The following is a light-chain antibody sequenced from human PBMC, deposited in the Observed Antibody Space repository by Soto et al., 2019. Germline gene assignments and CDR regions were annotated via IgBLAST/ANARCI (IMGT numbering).Light chain of an antibody. Sequence: QSALTQPPSASGSPGQSVTISCTGTSSDVGAYNYVSWYQQHAGKAPKLVIYEVTKRPSGVPDRFSGSKSANTASLTVSGLQAEDDADYYCSSFASSNTWVFGGGTKLIVL. V-gene: IGLV2-8*01. CDR3: SSFASSNTWV. CDR2: EVT. CDR1: SSDVGAYNY. J-gene: IGLJ3*02.